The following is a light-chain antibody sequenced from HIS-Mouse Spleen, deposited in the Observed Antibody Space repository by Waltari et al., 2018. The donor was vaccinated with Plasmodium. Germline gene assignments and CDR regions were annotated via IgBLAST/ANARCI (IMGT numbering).Light chain of an antibody. CDR3: QQYGSSGT. CDR2: GAS. Sequence: EIVLTQSPGTLSLSPGERATLSCRASQSVSSSYLAWYQQKPGQAPRLLSYGASSRATGSPDRFSGSGSGTDFTLTISRLEPEDFAVYYCQQYGSSGTFGQGTKVEIK. CDR1: QSVSSSY. V-gene: IGKV3-20*01. J-gene: IGKJ1*01.